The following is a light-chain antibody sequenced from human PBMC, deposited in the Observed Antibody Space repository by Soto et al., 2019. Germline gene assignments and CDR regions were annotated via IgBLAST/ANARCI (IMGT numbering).Light chain of an antibody. CDR3: QHYGNSSST. J-gene: IGKJ1*01. CDR1: QSVSSTL. Sequence: ELVLTQSPVALSLSSGERATLSCRASQSVSSTLLTWYQQKPGQAPRLLIYGVSSRATGIPDRFSGSGSGTDFTLTISRVEPVDFAVYLCQHYGNSSSTFGRGSRVEIK. V-gene: IGKV3-20*01. CDR2: GVS.